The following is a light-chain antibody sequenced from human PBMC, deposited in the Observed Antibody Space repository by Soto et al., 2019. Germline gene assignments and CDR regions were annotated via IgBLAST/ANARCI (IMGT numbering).Light chain of an antibody. J-gene: IGKJ5*01. CDR2: DAS. Sequence: EIVLTQSASTLSVSPGERATLSCGASQSVSSYLAWYQQKPGQAPRLLVYDASNRATGIPARFSGSGSGTDFTPTISSLEPEDFAVYYCQQRSNWPPITFGQGTRLEIK. CDR1: QSVSSY. V-gene: IGKV3-11*01. CDR3: QQRSNWPPIT.